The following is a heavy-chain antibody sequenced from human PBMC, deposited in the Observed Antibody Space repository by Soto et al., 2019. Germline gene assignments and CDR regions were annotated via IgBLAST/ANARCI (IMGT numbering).Heavy chain of an antibody. V-gene: IGHV1-46*01. CDR3: ARKEAVTGTSFDY. Sequence: QVPLVQSGAEVKKPGASVKVSCKASGYTFTSHYIHWVRQAPGQGLEWMGRIYPSDGSPTYEQKFQGRVNMTRDTSTKTVDMELSSLKSADTAVYYCARKEAVTGTSFDYWGQGTLVTVSS. J-gene: IGHJ4*02. CDR1: GYTFTSHY. D-gene: IGHD6-19*01. CDR2: IYPSDGSP.